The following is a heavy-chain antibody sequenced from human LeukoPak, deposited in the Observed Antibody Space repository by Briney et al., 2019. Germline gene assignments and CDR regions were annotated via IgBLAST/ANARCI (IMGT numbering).Heavy chain of an antibody. D-gene: IGHD6-13*01. Sequence: PGGSLRLSCAASGFTFSSYNMNWVRQAPGKGLEWVSSISSSSSYIYYADSVKGRFTISRDNAKNSLYLQMNSLRAEDTAVYYCARDKIAAAGTDHYYGMDVWGQGTTVTVSS. CDR1: GFTFSSYN. V-gene: IGHV3-21*01. CDR3: ARDKIAAAGTDHYYGMDV. J-gene: IGHJ6*02. CDR2: ISSSSSYI.